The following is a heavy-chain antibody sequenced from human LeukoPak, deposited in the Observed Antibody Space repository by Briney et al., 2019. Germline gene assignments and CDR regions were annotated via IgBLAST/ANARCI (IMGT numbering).Heavy chain of an antibody. V-gene: IGHV3-66*01. CDR2: IYSGGST. CDR1: GFTVSSDY. CDR3: ARSAGIAATIVLGY. J-gene: IGHJ4*02. Sequence: GGSLRLSCAASGFTVSSDYMSWVRQAPGKGLEWVSLIYSGGSTYYADSVKGRFTISRDNSKNTLYLQMDSLRAEDTAVYYCARSAGIAATIVLGYWGQGTLVTVSS. D-gene: IGHD5-12*01.